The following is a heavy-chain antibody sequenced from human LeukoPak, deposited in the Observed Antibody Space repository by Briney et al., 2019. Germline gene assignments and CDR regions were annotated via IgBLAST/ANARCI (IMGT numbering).Heavy chain of an antibody. V-gene: IGHV1-18*01. CDR2: ISAYNGNT. CDR1: GYTFTSYG. CDR3: ARVTMVRGVTTPWHFDY. D-gene: IGHD3-10*01. J-gene: IGHJ4*02. Sequence: ASVKVSCKASGYTFTSYGISWVRQAPGQGLEWMGWISAYNGNTNYAQKLQGRVTMTTDTSTSTAYMELRSLRSDDTAVYYCARVTMVRGVTTPWHFDYWGQGTLVTVSS.